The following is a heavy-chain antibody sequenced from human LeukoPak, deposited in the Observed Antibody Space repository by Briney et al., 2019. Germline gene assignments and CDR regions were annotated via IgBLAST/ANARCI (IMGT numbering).Heavy chain of an antibody. J-gene: IGHJ4*02. V-gene: IGHV3-23*01. D-gene: IGHD3-10*01. Sequence: PGGSLRLSCAASGFTFSSHAMSWVRQAPGKGLEWVSAISGSGGSTYYADSVKGRFTISRDNSKNTLYLQMNSLRAEDTAVYYCAKDSQMVRGVYYFDYWGRGTLVTVSS. CDR3: AKDSQMVRGVYYFDY. CDR2: ISGSGGST. CDR1: GFTFSSHA.